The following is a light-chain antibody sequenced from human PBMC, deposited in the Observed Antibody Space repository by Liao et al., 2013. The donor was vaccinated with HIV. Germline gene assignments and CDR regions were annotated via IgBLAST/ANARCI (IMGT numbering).Light chain of an antibody. CDR2: FDS. CDR3: QTWHISTLI. V-gene: IGLV3-21*01. Sequence: SYELTQPPAVSVAPGQTAILTCGGDNIESRSVHWYQQKPGQAPVMVMSFDSDRPSGIPERFSGSNSGNTATLSISRVEVGDEADYYCQTWHISTLILGGGTRLTVL. J-gene: IGLJ2*01. CDR1: NIESRS.